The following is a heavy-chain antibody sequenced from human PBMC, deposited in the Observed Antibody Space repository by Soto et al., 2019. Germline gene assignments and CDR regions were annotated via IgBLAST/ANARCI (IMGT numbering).Heavy chain of an antibody. CDR2: IYDGGST. CDR3: ARGPSGDKVDS. Sequence: QVQLQESGPGLVKPSQTLSLTCTVSGDSISNVNYCWGWIRQPPDKALEWIGHIYDGGSTYNNPAPPSQVTISVAPSKNQCSLQLRSVSAADTAVYYCARGPSGDKVDSWGQGTLVTFSS. D-gene: IGHD7-27*01. V-gene: IGHV4-30-4*01. J-gene: IGHJ4*02. CDR1: GDSISNVNYC.